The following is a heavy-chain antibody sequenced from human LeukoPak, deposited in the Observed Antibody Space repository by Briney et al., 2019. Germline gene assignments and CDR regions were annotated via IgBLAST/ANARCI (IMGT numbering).Heavy chain of an antibody. CDR3: ARSITFSPDFDY. Sequence: SGGSLRLSCAASGCTVSSNYMSWVRQAPGKGLEWVSVIYSGGSTYYADSVKGRFTISRDNSKNTPYLQMNSPRADDTAVYYSARSITFSPDFDYWGQGTLVTVSS. J-gene: IGHJ4*02. CDR2: IYSGGST. D-gene: IGHD2/OR15-2a*01. CDR1: GCTVSSNY. V-gene: IGHV3-53*01.